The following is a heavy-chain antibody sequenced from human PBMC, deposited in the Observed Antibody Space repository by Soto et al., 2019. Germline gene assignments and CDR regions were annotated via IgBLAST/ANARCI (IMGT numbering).Heavy chain of an antibody. CDR1: GGSISGYY. CDR2: INHSGST. V-gene: IGHV4-34*01. J-gene: IGHJ6*02. D-gene: IGHD3-3*01. Sequence: PSETLSLTCAVYGGSISGYYWSWIRQPPGKGLEWIGEINHSGSTNYNPSLKSRVTISVDTSKNQFSLKLSSVTAADTAVYYCARVGVRFLEWSTYYYGMDVWGQGTTVTVSS. CDR3: ARVGVRFLEWSTYYYGMDV.